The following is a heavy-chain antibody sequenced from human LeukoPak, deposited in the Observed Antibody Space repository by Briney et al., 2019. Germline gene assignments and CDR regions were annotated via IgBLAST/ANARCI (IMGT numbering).Heavy chain of an antibody. Sequence: GASVKVSCKASGYAFTNYGINWVRQAPGQGLEWMGWMNTNSGYTGYAQKFQGRVTITRNTSISTAYMELSSLRSDDTAVYYCARGQLRLRHRGFDPWGQGTLVNGSS. V-gene: IGHV1-8*03. J-gene: IGHJ5*01. CDR3: ARGQLRLRHRGFDP. CDR2: MNTNSGYT. D-gene: IGHD4-17*01. CDR1: GYAFTNYG.